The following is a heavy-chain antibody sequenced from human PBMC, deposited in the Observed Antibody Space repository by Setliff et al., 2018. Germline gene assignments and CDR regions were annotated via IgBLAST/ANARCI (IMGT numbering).Heavy chain of an antibody. CDR2: IYTSGST. D-gene: IGHD5-12*01. J-gene: IGHJ1*01. V-gene: IGHV4-61*09. CDR1: GGSINSGSYY. CDR3: ATMGAGDSGYYLAYFHH. Sequence: PSETLSLTCTVSGGSINSGSYYWSWIRQSAGKGLEWIGYIYTSGSTNYNPSLKSRVTMSVDTSKNQFSLKLSSVTATDTAVYFCATMGAGDSGYYLAYFHHWGQGTLVTVSS.